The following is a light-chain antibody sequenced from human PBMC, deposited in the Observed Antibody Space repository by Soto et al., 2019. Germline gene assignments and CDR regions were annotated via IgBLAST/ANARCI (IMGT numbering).Light chain of an antibody. V-gene: IGKV3-20*01. CDR2: GAS. CDR3: QQYGSATPYT. CDR1: QSVSSSY. Sequence: ESVLTQSPGTLSLSPGERATLSCRASQSVSSSYLAWYQQKPGQAPRLLIYGASSRATGIPDRFSGSGSGTDFTRTISRLEPEDFALYVCQQYGSATPYTFGQVTNVEIK. J-gene: IGKJ2*01.